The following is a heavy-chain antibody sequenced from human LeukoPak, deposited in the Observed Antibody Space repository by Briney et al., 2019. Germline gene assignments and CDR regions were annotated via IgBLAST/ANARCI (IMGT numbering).Heavy chain of an antibody. Sequence: AASVKVSCKASGYTFTSYDINWVRQATGQGLEWMGWMNPNSGNTGYAQKFQGRVTMTRNTSISTAYTELSSLRSEDTAVYYCARGDTYYDFWSGYYRNNWFDPWGQGTLVTVSS. CDR2: MNPNSGNT. D-gene: IGHD3-3*01. V-gene: IGHV1-8*01. CDR1: GYTFTSYD. CDR3: ARGDTYYDFWSGYYRNNWFDP. J-gene: IGHJ5*02.